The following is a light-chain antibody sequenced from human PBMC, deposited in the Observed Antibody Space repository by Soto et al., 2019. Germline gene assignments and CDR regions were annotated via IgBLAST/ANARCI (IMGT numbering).Light chain of an antibody. V-gene: IGKV1-9*01. Sequence: DIQLTQSPSFLSASVGDRVTITCRASQGISNYLAWYQQKPGKAPKLLIFVASTLQSGVPSRFSGSASGTEFTLTISSLQPEDFATYYCQQLNSYPQTFGQGTRLEIK. J-gene: IGKJ5*01. CDR3: QQLNSYPQT. CDR2: VAS. CDR1: QGISNY.